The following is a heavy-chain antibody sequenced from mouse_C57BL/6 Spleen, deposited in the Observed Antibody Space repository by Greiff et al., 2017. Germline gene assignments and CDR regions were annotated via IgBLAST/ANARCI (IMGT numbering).Heavy chain of an antibody. CDR3: ASGEAYSNYGDY. J-gene: IGHJ2*01. D-gene: IGHD2-5*01. Sequence: QVQLQQSGAELVKPGASVKISCKASGYAFSSYWMNWVKQRPGKGLEWIGQLYPGDGDTNYTGKFKGKATLTADKSSSTAYMQLSSLTSEDSAVYFCASGEAYSNYGDYWGQGTTLTVAS. CDR1: GYAFSSYW. CDR2: LYPGDGDT. V-gene: IGHV1-80*01.